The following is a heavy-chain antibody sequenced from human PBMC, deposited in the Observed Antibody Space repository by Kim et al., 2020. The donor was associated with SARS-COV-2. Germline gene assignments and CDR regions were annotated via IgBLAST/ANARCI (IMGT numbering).Heavy chain of an antibody. CDR1: GFSLSTSGVG. CDR2: IYWDDDK. D-gene: IGHD3-22*01. Sequence: SGPTLVKPTQTLTLTCTFSGFSLSTSGVGVGWIRQPPGKALEWLALIYWDDDKRYSPSLKSRLTITKDTSKNQVVLTMTNMDPVDTATYYCAHSLLHYYDRPSAFDIWGQGTMVTVSS. CDR3: AHSLLHYYDRPSAFDI. J-gene: IGHJ3*02. V-gene: IGHV2-5*02.